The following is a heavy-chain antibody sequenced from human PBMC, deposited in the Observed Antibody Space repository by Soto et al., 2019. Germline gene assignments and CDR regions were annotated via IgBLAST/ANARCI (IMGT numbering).Heavy chain of an antibody. Sequence: GGSLRLSCVASGFIADDYAMHWVRQAPGKGLEWVSGISSNSATIYYADSVKGRFTISRDNVKNSLYLQMNSLRAEDTAVYHCARVNGYYYYGMDVWGQGTTVTVSS. CDR2: ISSNSATI. CDR3: ARVNGYYYYGMDV. CDR1: GFIADDYA. D-gene: IGHD1-1*01. V-gene: IGHV3-9*02. J-gene: IGHJ6*02.